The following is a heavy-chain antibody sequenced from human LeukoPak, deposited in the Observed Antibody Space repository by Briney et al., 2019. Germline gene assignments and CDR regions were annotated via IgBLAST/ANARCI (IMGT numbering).Heavy chain of an antibody. CDR2: ISAYNGNT. CDR3: ARDQIGDYAYYYYGMDV. J-gene: IGHJ6*02. D-gene: IGHD4-17*01. Sequence: GASVKVSCKASGYTFTSYGISWVRQAPGQGLDWMGWISAYNGNTNYAQKLQGRVTMTTDTSTSTAYMELRSLRSDDTAVYYCARDQIGDYAYYYYGMDVWGQGTTVSVSS. CDR1: GYTFTSYG. V-gene: IGHV1-18*01.